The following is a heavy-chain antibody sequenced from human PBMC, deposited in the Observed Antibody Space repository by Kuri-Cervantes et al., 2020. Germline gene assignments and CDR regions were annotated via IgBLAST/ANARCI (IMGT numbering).Heavy chain of an antibody. CDR3: ARDGYDFWSGYTYYFDY. V-gene: IGHV1-69*05. CDR2: IIPIFGTA. D-gene: IGHD3-3*01. Sequence: SVKVSCKASGGTFSSYAISWVRQAPGQGLEWMGGIIPIFGTANYAQKFQGRVTMTRDTSTSTVYMELSSLRSEDTALYYCARDGYDFWSGYTYYFDYWGQGTLVTVSS. CDR1: GGTFSSYA. J-gene: IGHJ4*02.